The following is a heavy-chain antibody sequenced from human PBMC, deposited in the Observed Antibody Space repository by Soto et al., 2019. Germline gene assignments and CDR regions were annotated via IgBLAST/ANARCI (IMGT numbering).Heavy chain of an antibody. CDR2: ISYDGSNK. CDR1: GFTFSSYG. J-gene: IGHJ4*02. V-gene: IGHV3-30*18. Sequence: GGSLRLSCAASGFTFSSYGMHWVRQAPGKGLEWVAVISYDGSNKYYADSVKGRFTISRDNSKNTLYLQMNSLRPEDTAVYYCAKAARTTTLYNFDFWGQGTLVTVSS. D-gene: IGHD1-1*01. CDR3: AKAARTTTLYNFDF.